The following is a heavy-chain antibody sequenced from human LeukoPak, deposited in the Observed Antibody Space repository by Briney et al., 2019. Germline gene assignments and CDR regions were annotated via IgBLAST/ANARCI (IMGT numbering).Heavy chain of an antibody. J-gene: IGHJ4*02. CDR1: GVSISSSNSY. D-gene: IGHD1-26*01. CDR2: IYYSGST. CDR3: ARVRGSYSAWNIDY. Sequence: SETLSLTCTVSGVSISSSNSYWSWIRQPPGKGLEWIGYIYYSGSTNYNPSLKSRVTISVDTSKNQFSLKLSSVTAADTAVYYCARVRGSYSAWNIDYWGQGTLVTVSS. V-gene: IGHV4-61*01.